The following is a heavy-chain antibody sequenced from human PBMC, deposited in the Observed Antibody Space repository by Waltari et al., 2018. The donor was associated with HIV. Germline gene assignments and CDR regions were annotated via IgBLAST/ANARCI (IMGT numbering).Heavy chain of an antibody. CDR1: GYTFISYA. CDR2: INVGNCNA. J-gene: IGHJ6*02. V-gene: IGHV1-3*01. CDR3: AREYDFWRGGYHYYGMDV. D-gene: IGHD3-3*01. Sequence: QVQLVQSGAVVKKPGASVRISCETSGYTFISYALHWLRQAPGQRPEWMGWINVGNCNAKSSQKLQDRVTITGDTSAGTGYVDLSSLTSEDTAVYFCAREYDFWRGGYHYYGMDVWGQGTTVTVSS.